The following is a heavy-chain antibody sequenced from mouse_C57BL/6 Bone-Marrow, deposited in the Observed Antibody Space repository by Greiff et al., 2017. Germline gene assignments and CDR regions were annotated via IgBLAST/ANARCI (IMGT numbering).Heavy chain of an antibody. CDR3: ARSPYYDYDRFAY. V-gene: IGHV1-69*01. D-gene: IGHD2-4*01. CDR2: IDPSDSYT. CDR1: GYTFTSYW. Sequence: VQLQQPGAELVMPGASVKLSCKASGYTFTSYWMHWVKQRPGQGLEWIGEIDPSDSYTNYNQKFKGKSTLTVDKSSSTAYMQLSSLTSEDSAVYYCARSPYYDYDRFAYWGQGTLVTVSA. J-gene: IGHJ3*01.